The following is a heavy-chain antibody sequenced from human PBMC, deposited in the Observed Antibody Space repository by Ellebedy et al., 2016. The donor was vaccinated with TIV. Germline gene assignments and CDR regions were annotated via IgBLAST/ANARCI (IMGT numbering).Heavy chain of an antibody. J-gene: IGHJ3*01. CDR2: ISSSGNSL. CDR3: ARDRVAVVVPAFGAFDL. CDR1: GFTFSSYS. Sequence: GGSLRLSCEASGFTFSSYSMNWVRQAPGKGLEWVAYISSSGNSLYYGDSVKSRFTVSRDNAKNSLYLQMNSLRDEDTALYYCARDRVAVVVPAFGAFDLWGQGTMVTVSS. D-gene: IGHD2-21*01. V-gene: IGHV3-48*02.